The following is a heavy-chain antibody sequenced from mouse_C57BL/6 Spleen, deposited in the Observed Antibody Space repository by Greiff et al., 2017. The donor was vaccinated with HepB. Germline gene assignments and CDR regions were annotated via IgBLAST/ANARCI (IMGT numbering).Heavy chain of an antibody. D-gene: IGHD1-1*01. CDR2: IYPSDSET. V-gene: IGHV1-61*01. CDR3: AGEGYTGAMDY. Sequence: VQLQQSGAELVRPGSSVKLSCKASGYTFTSYWMDWVKQRPGQGLEWIGNIYPSDSETHYNQKFKDKATLTVDKSSSTAYMQLSSLTSEDSAVYYCAGEGYTGAMDYWGQGTSVTVSS. CDR1: GYTFTSYW. J-gene: IGHJ4*01.